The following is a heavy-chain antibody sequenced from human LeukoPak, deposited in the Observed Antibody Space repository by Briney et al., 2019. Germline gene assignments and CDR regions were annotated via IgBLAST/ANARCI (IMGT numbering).Heavy chain of an antibody. CDR1: GGSISSSSYY. CDR2: IYYSGST. Sequence: PSETLSLTCTVSGGSISSSSYYWGWIRQPPGKGLEWIGSIYYSGSTYYNPSLKSRVTISVDTSKNQFSLKLSSVTAADTAVYYCARHDYSGSYRGGFDYWGQGTLVTVSS. J-gene: IGHJ4*02. V-gene: IGHV4-39*01. CDR3: ARHDYSGSYRGGFDY. D-gene: IGHD3-10*01.